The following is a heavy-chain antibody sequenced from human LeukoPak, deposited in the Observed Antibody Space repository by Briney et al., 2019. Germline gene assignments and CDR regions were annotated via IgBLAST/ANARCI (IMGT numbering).Heavy chain of an antibody. CDR2: IIPILGIA. J-gene: IGHJ4*02. V-gene: IGHV1-69*02. CDR3: TTGRIYDSSGYYYDLFDY. D-gene: IGHD3-22*01. CDR1: GGTFSSYT. Sequence: SVKVSCKASGGTFSSYTISWVRQAPGQGLEWMGRIIPILGIANYAQKFQGRVTITADKSTSTAYMELSSLRSEDTAVYYCTTGRIYDSSGYYYDLFDYWGQGTLVTVSS.